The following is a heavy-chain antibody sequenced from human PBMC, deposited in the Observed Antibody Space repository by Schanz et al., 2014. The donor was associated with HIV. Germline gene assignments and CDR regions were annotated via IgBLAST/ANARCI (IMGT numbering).Heavy chain of an antibody. V-gene: IGHV3-23*04. CDR1: GFNINSYG. CDR2: ISATGGST. J-gene: IGHJ5*02. D-gene: IGHD6-13*01. Sequence: VQLVESGGGVVQPGRSLRLSCAASGFNINSYGLHWVRQAPGKGLEWVSAISATGGSTYYADSVKGRFTISRDNSKNTLYLQMNSLRPEDTAVYYCAKDKSRHTYSSSSIFDPWGQGTLVTVSS. CDR3: AKDKSRHTYSSSSIFDP.